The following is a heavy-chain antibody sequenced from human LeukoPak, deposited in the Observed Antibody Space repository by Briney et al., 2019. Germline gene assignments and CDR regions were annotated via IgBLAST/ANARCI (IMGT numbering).Heavy chain of an antibody. J-gene: IGHJ3*02. V-gene: IGHV1-58*01. CDR2: IVVGSGNT. CDR1: GFTFTSSA. D-gene: IGHD3-9*01. Sequence: GASVKVSCKASGFTFTSSAVQWVRQARGQRLEWIGWIVVGSGNTNYAQEFQERVTITRDMSTSTAYMELSSLRSEDTAVYYCAAMDYDILTGYFPSAFDIWGQGTMVTVSS. CDR3: AAMDYDILTGYFPSAFDI.